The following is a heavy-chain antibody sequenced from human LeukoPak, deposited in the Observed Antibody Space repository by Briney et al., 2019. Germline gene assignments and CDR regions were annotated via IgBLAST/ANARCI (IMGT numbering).Heavy chain of an antibody. CDR1: GGTFSSYT. Sequence: ASVKVSCKASGGTFSSYTISWVRQPPAQGLEWVGRIIPILGIANYAQKFQGRVTITADKSTRTGYMELSSLRSEDTAVYYCARDGDGYCSSTSCYFSEDYYYYYGMDVWGQGTTVTVSS. V-gene: IGHV1-69*04. D-gene: IGHD2-2*03. J-gene: IGHJ6*02. CDR2: IIPILGIA. CDR3: ARDGDGYCSSTSCYFSEDYYYYYGMDV.